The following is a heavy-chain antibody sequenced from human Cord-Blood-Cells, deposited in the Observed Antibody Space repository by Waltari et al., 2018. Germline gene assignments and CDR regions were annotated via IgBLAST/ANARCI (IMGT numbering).Heavy chain of an antibody. Sequence: QVQLVQSGAEVKKPGSSVKVSCKASGGTFSSYAISWVRQAPGQGLEWMGRIIPILGIANYAQKFQGRVTITADKSTSTAYMELSSLRSEDTAVYYCASSGLAQLEEKLGDYWGQGTLVTVSS. CDR2: IIPILGIA. CDR3: ASSGLAQLEEKLGDY. CDR1: GGTFSSYA. J-gene: IGHJ4*02. D-gene: IGHD1-1*01. V-gene: IGHV1-69*09.